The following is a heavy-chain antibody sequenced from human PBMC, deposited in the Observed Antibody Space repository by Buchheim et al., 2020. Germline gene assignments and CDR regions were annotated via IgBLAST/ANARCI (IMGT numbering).Heavy chain of an antibody. CDR1: GFTFSSYW. D-gene: IGHD1-1*01. Sequence: EVQLVESGGGLVQPGGSLRLSCAASGFTFSSYWMSWVRQAPGKGLEWVANIKQDGSEKYYVDSVKGRFTISRDNAKNSLYLQMNSLRAENTTVYYCAKVQLERRVYMDVWGKGTT. J-gene: IGHJ6*03. CDR3: AKVQLERRVYMDV. CDR2: IKQDGSEK. V-gene: IGHV3-7*01.